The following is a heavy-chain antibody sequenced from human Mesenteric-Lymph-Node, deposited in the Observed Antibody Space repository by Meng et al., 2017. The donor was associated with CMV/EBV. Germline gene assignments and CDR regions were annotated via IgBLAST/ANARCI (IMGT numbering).Heavy chain of an antibody. V-gene: IGHV1-2*02. CDR2: INPNTGGT. CDR1: GYTFTGYY. CDR3: ARARQTGTRNAMDV. D-gene: IGHD1-1*01. J-gene: IGHJ6*02. Sequence: VKVSCKASGYTFTGYYLHWVRQAPGQGLEWMGWINPNTGGTDCAQKFQGRVTMTRDTSISTAYMELSRLRSDDTAVYYCARARQTGTRNAMDVWGQGATVTVSS.